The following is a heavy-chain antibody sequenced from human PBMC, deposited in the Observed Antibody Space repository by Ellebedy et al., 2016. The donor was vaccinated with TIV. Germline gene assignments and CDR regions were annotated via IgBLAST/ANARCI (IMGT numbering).Heavy chain of an antibody. CDR3: ARDNGSSPDY. J-gene: IGHJ4*02. Sequence: GESLKISCAASGFTFRIYVMHWVRQAPGKGLAWVAIMSNDGNTKYYADSVKGRFTISRDNSKSSLYLQMNSLRVEDTALYYCARDNGSSPDYWGQGTLVTVSS. CDR2: MSNDGNTK. CDR1: GFTFRIYV. D-gene: IGHD2-8*01. V-gene: IGHV3-30*04.